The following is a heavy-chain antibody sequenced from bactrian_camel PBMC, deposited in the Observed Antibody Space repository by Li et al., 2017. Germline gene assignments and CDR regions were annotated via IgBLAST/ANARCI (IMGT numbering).Heavy chain of an antibody. Sequence: HVQLVESGGGSVQAGGSLTLSCAAGRYTYKRKCMGWFRQRPGKDREGLAVLWIGGATTTYADSVKGRFTISRGGAKNIIELQMHSLKPEDTATYFCAKHPTRDFCPLTVWGYDTWGQGTQVTVS. CDR1: RYTYKRKC. J-gene: IGHJ4*01. CDR3: AKHPTRDFCPLTVWGYDT. CDR2: LWIGGATT. D-gene: IGHD3*01. V-gene: IGHV3S1*01.